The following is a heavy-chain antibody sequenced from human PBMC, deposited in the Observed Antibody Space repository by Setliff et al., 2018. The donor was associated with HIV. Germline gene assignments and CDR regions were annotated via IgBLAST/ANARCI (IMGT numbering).Heavy chain of an antibody. CDR1: GGTFSSYA. CDR2: IIPMFGTA. V-gene: IGHV1-69*13. J-gene: IGHJ4*02. Sequence: SVKVSCKASGGTFSSYAINWVRQAPGQGLEWMGGIIPMFGTAHYAQKFQGRVTITADESTTTAYMELSRLRSDDTAVYYCARRYYDFWSGSTYYFDYWGQGTLVTVSS. D-gene: IGHD3-3*01. CDR3: ARRYYDFWSGSTYYFDY.